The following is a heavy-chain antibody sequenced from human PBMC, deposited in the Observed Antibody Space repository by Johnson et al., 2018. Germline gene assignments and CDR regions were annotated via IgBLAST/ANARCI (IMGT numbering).Heavy chain of an antibody. Sequence: VQLVESGGGVVQHGRSLRLSCAASGFSFSNYGMHWVRQAPGTGLEWVAVISYDVSNKYYADSVMGRFTISRDNSKNTLSLQMNRLRTQDTAVYYCAGGLWGGGPKDPFDLWGQGTMVTVSS. CDR1: GFSFSNYG. D-gene: IGHD2-15*01. CDR2: ISYDVSNK. J-gene: IGHJ3*01. CDR3: AGGLWGGGPKDPFDL. V-gene: IGHV3-30*03.